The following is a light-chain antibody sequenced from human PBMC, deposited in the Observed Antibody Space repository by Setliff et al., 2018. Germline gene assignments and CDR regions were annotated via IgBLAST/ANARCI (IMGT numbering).Light chain of an antibody. Sequence: QRVTISCTGSSSNIGAGYDVHWYQQLPGTAPKLLIYGDSNRPSGVPDRFSGSKSGTSASLAITGLQAEDEADYYCQSYDSSLSGYVFGTGTKVTVL. V-gene: IGLV1-40*01. J-gene: IGLJ1*01. CDR2: GDS. CDR3: QSYDSSLSGYV. CDR1: SSNIGAGYD.